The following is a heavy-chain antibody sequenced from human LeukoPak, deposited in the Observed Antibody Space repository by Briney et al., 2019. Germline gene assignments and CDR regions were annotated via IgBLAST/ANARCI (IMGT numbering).Heavy chain of an antibody. CDR2: ISAYNGNT. CDR3: ARENREGNWFDP. J-gene: IGHJ5*02. CDR1: GYTFTSYG. D-gene: IGHD1-26*01. Sequence: ASVKVSCKASGYTFTSYGISWVRQAPGQGLEWMGWISAYNGNTNYAQKLQGRVTMTTDTSTTKAYMELRSLRSDDTAVYYCARENREGNWFDPWGQGTLVTVSS. V-gene: IGHV1-18*01.